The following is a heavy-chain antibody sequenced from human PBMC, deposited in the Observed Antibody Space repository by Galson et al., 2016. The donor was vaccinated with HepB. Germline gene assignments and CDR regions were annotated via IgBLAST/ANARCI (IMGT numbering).Heavy chain of an antibody. D-gene: IGHD2-2*01. CDR3: ASDIIVEPVAAHY. Sequence: SLRLSCAASGFTFSDYAMHWVRQAPGKGLEWVALISYDGIHKHYADSVKGRFTISRDNSRNTLSLQMNSLRAEDTAVYYCASDIIVEPVAAHYWGQGTLATVSS. V-gene: IGHV3-30-3*01. CDR2: ISYDGIHK. CDR1: GFTFSDYA. J-gene: IGHJ4*02.